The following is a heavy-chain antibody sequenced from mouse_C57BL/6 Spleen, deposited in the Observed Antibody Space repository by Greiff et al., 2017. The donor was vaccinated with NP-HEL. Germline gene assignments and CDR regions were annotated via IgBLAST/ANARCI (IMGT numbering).Heavy chain of an antibody. Sequence: EVKVVESGGGLVKPGGSLKLSCAASGFTFSDYGMHWVRQAPEKGLEWVAYISSGSSTIYYADTVKGRFTISRDNAKNTLFLQMTSLRSEDTAMYYCARGLRPAFDYWGQGTTLTVSS. CDR2: ISSGSSTI. V-gene: IGHV5-17*01. CDR3: ARGLRPAFDY. CDR1: GFTFSDYG. D-gene: IGHD2-4*01. J-gene: IGHJ2*01.